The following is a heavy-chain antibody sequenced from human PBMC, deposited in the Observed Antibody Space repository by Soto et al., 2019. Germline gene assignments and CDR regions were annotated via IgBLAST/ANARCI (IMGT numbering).Heavy chain of an antibody. CDR3: ARRGGYSYGAGAFDI. CDR1: GGSISSSSYY. V-gene: IGHV4-39*01. J-gene: IGHJ3*02. D-gene: IGHD5-18*01. CDR2: IYYSGST. Sequence: SETLSLTCTVSGGSISSSSYYWGWIRQPPGKGLEWIGNIYYSGSTYYNPSLKSRVTISVDTSKNQFSLKLSSVTAADTAVYYCARRGGYSYGAGAFDIWGQGTRVT.